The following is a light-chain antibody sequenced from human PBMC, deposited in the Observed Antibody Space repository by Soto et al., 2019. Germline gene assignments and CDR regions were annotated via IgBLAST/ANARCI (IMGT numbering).Light chain of an antibody. V-gene: IGLV1-44*01. Sequence: QSVLTQPPSASGTPGQRVNISCSGSSSNVGSNTVNWYQHLPGTAPKVLIYRNNQRPSGVPDRFSGSKSGTSASLALSGLQSADKVDYYCATLDDSLNGGVFGGGTKLTVL. J-gene: IGLJ3*02. CDR2: RNN. CDR3: ATLDDSLNGGV. CDR1: SSNVGSNT.